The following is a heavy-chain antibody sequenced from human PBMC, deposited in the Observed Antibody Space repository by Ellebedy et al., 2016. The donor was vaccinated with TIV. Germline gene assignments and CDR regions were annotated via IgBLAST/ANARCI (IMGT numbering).Heavy chain of an antibody. CDR3: ARVVWPLPVSYAFDI. CDR2: ISYSGST. J-gene: IGHJ3*02. D-gene: IGHD2-8*02. Sequence: MPGGSLRLSCTVSGGSISPYYWSWIRQLPGKGLECIGYISYSGSTNYNPSLQSRVTISVDTSKTQFSLKLTSVTAADPAVYYCARVVWPLPVSYAFDIWGQGTMVTVSS. V-gene: IGHV4-59*01. CDR1: GGSISPYY.